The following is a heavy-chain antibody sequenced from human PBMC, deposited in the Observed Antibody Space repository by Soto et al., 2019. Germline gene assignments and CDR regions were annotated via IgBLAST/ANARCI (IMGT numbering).Heavy chain of an antibody. CDR1: GFTFSSYW. Sequence: EVQLVESGGGSVQPGGSLRLSCAASGFTFSSYWMHWIRQAPGKGLVWVSRINSDGTRITYADSVNGRFTISRDNAESTLYQQMNSLRAEDTAVYYCARLRGGFDYWGQGALVSVSS. V-gene: IGHV3-74*03. CDR2: INSDGTRI. CDR3: ARLRGGFDY. J-gene: IGHJ4*02.